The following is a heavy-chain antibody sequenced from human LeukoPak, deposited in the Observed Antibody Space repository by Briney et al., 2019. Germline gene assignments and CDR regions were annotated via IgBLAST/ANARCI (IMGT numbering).Heavy chain of an antibody. CDR2: IYYSGST. D-gene: IGHD3-10*01. V-gene: IGHV4-39*01. CDR3: ARTTDYYGSGSSYYYYYGMDV. J-gene: IGHJ6*02. CDR1: GGSISSSSYY. Sequence: SETLSLTCTVSGGSISSSSYYWGWIRQPPGKGLEWIGSIYYSGSTYYNPSLKSRVTISVDTSKNQFSLKLSSVTAADTAVYYCARTTDYYGSGSSYYYYYGMDVWGQGTTVTVSS.